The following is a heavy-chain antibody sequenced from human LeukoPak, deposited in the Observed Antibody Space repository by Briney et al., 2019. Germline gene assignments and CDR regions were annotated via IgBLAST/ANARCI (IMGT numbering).Heavy chain of an antibody. V-gene: IGHV3-49*04. CDR1: GFTFSSYA. CDR3: ARADYGGNAGGF. D-gene: IGHD4-23*01. CDR2: IRAKTYGGTT. Sequence: GGSLRLSCAASGFTFSSYAMSWVRQAPGKGLEWVGFIRAKTYGGTTQYAASVKDRFTISRDDSKSFAYLQMNSLKTEDTAVYYCARADYGGNAGGFWGQGTLVTVSS. J-gene: IGHJ4*02.